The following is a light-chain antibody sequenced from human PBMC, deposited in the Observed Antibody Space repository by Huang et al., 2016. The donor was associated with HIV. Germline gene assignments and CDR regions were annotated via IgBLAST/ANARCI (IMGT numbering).Light chain of an antibody. CDR1: RTISYF. CDR3: QQSYSTPYT. V-gene: IGKV1-39*01. J-gene: IGKJ2*01. Sequence: DIQMTQSPSSLSASVGDRVTITCRASRTISYFLNWYQQKPGKAPQLLIYSASILQRGVPSKFSGSGSGTDFTLTISSLEIEDFATYYCQQSYSTPYTFGQGTNLEI. CDR2: SAS.